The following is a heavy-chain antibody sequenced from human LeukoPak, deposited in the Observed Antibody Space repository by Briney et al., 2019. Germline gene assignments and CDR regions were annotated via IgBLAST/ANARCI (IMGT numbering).Heavy chain of an antibody. D-gene: IGHD5-24*01. Sequence: SQTLSLTCTVSGGSISSGAYYWSWIRQHPGKGLEWIGYISYSGSTYYNPSLKSRVTISVDMSKNQFSPKLSSVTAADTAVYYCARDLGADGYNLRNWFDPWGQGTLVTVSS. J-gene: IGHJ5*02. CDR3: ARDLGADGYNLRNWFDP. V-gene: IGHV4-31*03. CDR1: GGSISSGAYY. CDR2: ISYSGST.